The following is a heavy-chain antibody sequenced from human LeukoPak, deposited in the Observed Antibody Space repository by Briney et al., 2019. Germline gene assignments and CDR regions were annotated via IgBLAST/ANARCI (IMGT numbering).Heavy chain of an antibody. D-gene: IGHD3-10*01. V-gene: IGHV4-34*01. CDR3: ARDDYYGSGSRYMAPYYFDY. Sequence: SETLSLTCAVYGGSFSGYYWSWIRQPPGKGLEWIGEINHSGSTNYNPSLKSRVTISVDTSKNQFSLKLSSVTAADPAVYYCARDDYYGSGSRYMAPYYFDYWGQGTLVTVSS. J-gene: IGHJ4*02. CDR2: INHSGST. CDR1: GGSFSGYY.